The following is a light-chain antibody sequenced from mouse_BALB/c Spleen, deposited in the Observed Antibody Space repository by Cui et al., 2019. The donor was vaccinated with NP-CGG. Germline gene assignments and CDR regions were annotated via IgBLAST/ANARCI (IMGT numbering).Light chain of an antibody. CDR3: ALWYSNHWM. CDR1: SGAVTTTNY. V-gene: IGLV1*01. Sequence: QAVVTQESAPTTSPGETVTLTCRSSSGAVTTTNYANWVQEKPDHLFTGLIGGTKNRAPSVPARFSGSLIRDKTALTITGAQTEDEAIYFCALWYSNHWMFGGGTKLTVL. J-gene: IGLJ1*01. CDR2: GTK.